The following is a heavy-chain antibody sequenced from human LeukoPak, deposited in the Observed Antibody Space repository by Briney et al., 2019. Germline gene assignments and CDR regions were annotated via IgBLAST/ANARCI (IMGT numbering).Heavy chain of an antibody. CDR3: AAPHRSGFLSYMDV. D-gene: IGHD3-3*01. CDR2: IYYSGST. CDR1: GGSISSYY. Sequence: SETLSLTCTVSGGSISSYYWSWIRQPPGKGLEWIGYIYYSGSTNYNPSLKSRVTISVDTSKNQFSLKLSSVTAADTAVYYCAAPHRSGFLSYMDVWGKGTTVTVSS. V-gene: IGHV4-59*08. J-gene: IGHJ6*03.